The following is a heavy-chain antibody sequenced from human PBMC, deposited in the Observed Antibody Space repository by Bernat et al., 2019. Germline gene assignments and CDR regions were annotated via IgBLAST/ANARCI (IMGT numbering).Heavy chain of an antibody. CDR1: GFTFDDYA. V-gene: IGHV3-9*01. D-gene: IGHD2-15*01. CDR3: AKGPYCSGGSCYSNSFDY. Sequence: EVQLVESGGGLVQPGRSLRLSCAASGFTFDDYAMHWVRQAPGKGLEWVSGISWNSGRIVYADFVKGRLTISRDNAKNSLYLQMNSLRAEDTALYYCAKGPYCSGGSCYSNSFDYWGQGTLVTVSS. J-gene: IGHJ4*02. CDR2: ISWNSGRI.